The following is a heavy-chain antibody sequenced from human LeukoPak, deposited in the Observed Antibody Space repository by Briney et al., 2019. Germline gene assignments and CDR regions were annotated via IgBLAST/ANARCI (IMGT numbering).Heavy chain of an antibody. J-gene: IGHJ4*02. CDR3: ARYDSSGYSPFF. Sequence: ASVKVSCKASGYTFTSYGISWERQAPGQGLEWMGWISAYNGNTNYAQKLQGRVTMTTDTSTSTAYMELRSLRSEDTAVYYCARYDSSGYSPFFWGQGTLVTVSS. CDR1: GYTFTSYG. V-gene: IGHV1-18*01. CDR2: ISAYNGNT. D-gene: IGHD3-22*01.